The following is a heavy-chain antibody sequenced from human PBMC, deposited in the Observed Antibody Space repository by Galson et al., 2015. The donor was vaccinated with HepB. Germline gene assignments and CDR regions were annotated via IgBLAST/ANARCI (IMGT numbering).Heavy chain of an antibody. J-gene: IGHJ4*02. CDR1: GFTFTSSA. D-gene: IGHD6-19*01. CDR2: IVVGSGNT. V-gene: IGHV1-58*01. Sequence: SVKVSCKASGFTFTSSAVQWVRQARGQRLEWIGWIVVGSGNTNYAQKFQERVTITRDMSTSTAYMELSSLRSEDTAVYYCAASGAAVARSFDYWGQGTLVTVSS. CDR3: AASGAAVARSFDY.